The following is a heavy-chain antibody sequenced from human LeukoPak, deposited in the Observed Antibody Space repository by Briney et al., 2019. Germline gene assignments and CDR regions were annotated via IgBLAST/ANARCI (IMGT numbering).Heavy chain of an antibody. J-gene: IGHJ6*03. CDR1: GGSISSYY. CDR2: IYTSGST. CDR3: AREPTYYDILTGYRHYYYYYYMDV. Sequence: SETLSLTCTVSGGSISSYYWSWIRQPAGKGLEWIGRIYTSGSTNYNPSLKSRVTMSVDTSKNQFSLKLSSVTAADTAVYYCAREPTYYDILTGYRHYYYYYYMDVWCKGTTVTVSS. D-gene: IGHD3-9*01. V-gene: IGHV4-4*07.